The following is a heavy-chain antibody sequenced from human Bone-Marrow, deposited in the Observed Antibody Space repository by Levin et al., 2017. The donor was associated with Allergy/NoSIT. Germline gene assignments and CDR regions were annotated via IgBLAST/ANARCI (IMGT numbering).Heavy chain of an antibody. V-gene: IGHV3-21*01. CDR1: GFTFSSYR. Sequence: SCAASGFTFSSYRMNWVRQAPGKGLEWVSSISSSSSYIYYADSVKGRFTISRDNAKNSLYLQMNSLRAEDTAVYYCARAPGYCSGGSCYIDYWGQGTLVTVSS. CDR3: ARAPGYCSGGSCYIDY. D-gene: IGHD2-15*01. J-gene: IGHJ4*02. CDR2: ISSSSSYI.